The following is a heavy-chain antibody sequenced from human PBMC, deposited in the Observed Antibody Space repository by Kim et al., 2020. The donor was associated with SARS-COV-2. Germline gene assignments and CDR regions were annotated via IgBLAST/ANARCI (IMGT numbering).Heavy chain of an antibody. CDR2: INTNTWNP. CDR1: GYTFTAYA. D-gene: IGHD2-21*02. V-gene: IGHV7-4-1*02. CDR3: ARNKYGGNFPFDY. J-gene: IGHJ4*02. Sequence: ASVKVSCKASGYTFTAYAMNWVRQAPGQGLEWMGWINTNTWNPAYAQGFTGQFVFSLDTSVSTAYLQITNLKAEDTAVYYCARNKYGGNFPFDYWGQGTLVTVS.